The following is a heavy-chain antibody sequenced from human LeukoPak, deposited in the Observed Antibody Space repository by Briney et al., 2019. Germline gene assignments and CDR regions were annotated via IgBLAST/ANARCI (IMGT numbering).Heavy chain of an antibody. V-gene: IGHV4-31*03. CDR2: IYYSGST. CDR1: GGSISSGGYY. Sequence: PSETLSLTCTVSGGSISSGGYYWSWIRQHPGKGLEWIGYIYYSGSTYYNPSLKSRVTISVDTSKNQFSLKLSSVTAADTAMYYCARDNRKNDYVWGSYRYLYYFDYWGQGTLVTVSS. J-gene: IGHJ4*02. CDR3: ARDNRKNDYVWGSYRYLYYFDY. D-gene: IGHD3-16*02.